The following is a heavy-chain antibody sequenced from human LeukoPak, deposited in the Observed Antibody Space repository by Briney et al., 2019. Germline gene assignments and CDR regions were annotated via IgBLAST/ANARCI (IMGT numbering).Heavy chain of an antibody. CDR1: GFTFSSYW. Sequence: GGSLRLSCAASGFTFSSYWMHWVRQAPGKGLEWVSSINWNGRRTDYIESVKGRFTISRDSAKNSLYLEMNSLRAEDTAVYYCARMRSNSDSFDYWGQGSLVTASS. CDR2: INWNGRRT. D-gene: IGHD2/OR15-2a*01. CDR3: ARMRSNSDSFDY. J-gene: IGHJ4*02. V-gene: IGHV3-20*04.